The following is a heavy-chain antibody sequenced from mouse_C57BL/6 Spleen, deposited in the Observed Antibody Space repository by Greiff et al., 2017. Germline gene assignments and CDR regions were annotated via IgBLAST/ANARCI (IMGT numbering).Heavy chain of an antibody. CDR3: ASGGGNYVDYAMDY. J-gene: IGHJ4*01. CDR1: GYTFTSYW. D-gene: IGHD2-1*01. V-gene: IGHV1-64*01. Sequence: QVQLQQPGAELVKPGASVKLSCKASGYTFTSYWMHWVKQRPGQGLEWIGMIHPNSGSTNYNEKFKSKATLTVDKSSSTAYMQLSSLTSEDSAVYCCASGGGNYVDYAMDYWGQGTSVTVSS. CDR2: IHPNSGST.